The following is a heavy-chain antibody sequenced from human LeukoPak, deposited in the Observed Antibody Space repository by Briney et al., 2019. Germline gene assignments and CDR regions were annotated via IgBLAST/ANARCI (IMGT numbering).Heavy chain of an antibody. CDR1: EFTFSRHG. J-gene: IGHJ4*02. CDR3: ARGGQEAGTLDY. V-gene: IGHV3-30*03. CDR2: ISNDGSRK. D-gene: IGHD6-19*01. Sequence: GGSLRLSCAPSEFTFSRHGMHWVRQAPGKGLEWVAIISNDGSRKYYAHSVEGRFTISRDNSKNTLYLQMNSLRAEDTAVYYCARGGQEAGTLDYWGQGTLVTVSS.